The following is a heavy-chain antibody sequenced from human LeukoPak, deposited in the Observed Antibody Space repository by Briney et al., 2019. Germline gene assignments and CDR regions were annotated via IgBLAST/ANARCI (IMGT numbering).Heavy chain of an antibody. V-gene: IGHV4-34*01. CDR3: ASAPGYCSSNSCYGMSYYYYLGMDV. J-gene: IGHJ6*04. D-gene: IGHD2-2*01. CDR1: GGSFSGYY. Sequence: SETLSLTCAVYGGSFSGYYWSWIRQPPGKGLEWIGEINHSGSTNYNPSLKSRVTISVDTSKNQFSLKLSSVTAADTAVYYCASAPGYCSSNSCYGMSYYYYLGMDVWGKGNTVNVSS. CDR2: INHSGST.